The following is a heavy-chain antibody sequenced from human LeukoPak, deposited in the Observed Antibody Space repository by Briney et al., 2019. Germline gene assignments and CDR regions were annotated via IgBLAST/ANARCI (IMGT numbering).Heavy chain of an antibody. V-gene: IGHV1-2*02. CDR1: GYMFTSHG. J-gene: IGHJ6*03. Sequence: ASVKVSCKSSGYMFTSHGIHWLRQAPGQGLEWMGWINPNTGGTNYAQKFQGRVTMTRDTSISTAYMELSRLRSDDTAVYYCARFYSGYGNYYYYMDVWGKGTTVTVSS. CDR3: ARFYSGYGNYYYYMDV. CDR2: INPNTGGT. D-gene: IGHD5-12*01.